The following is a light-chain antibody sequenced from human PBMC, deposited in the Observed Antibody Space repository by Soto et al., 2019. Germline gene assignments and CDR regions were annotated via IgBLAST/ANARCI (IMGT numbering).Light chain of an antibody. CDR3: QSFDSSLSALYV. V-gene: IGLV1-40*01. J-gene: IGLJ1*01. CDR1: SSNIGAGYA. CDR2: GNS. Sequence: QSVLTQPPSVSGAPGQRVTISCTGSSSNIGAGYAVHWYQQLPGTAPKLLIYGNSHRPSGVPDRFSGSKSGTPASLAITVLQAEEEADYYGQSFDSSLSALYVFGTRTKHTVL.